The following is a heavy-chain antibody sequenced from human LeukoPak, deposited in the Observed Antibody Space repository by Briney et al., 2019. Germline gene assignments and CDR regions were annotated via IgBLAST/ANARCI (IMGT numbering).Heavy chain of an antibody. J-gene: IGHJ4*02. CDR1: GGSISSGGYY. V-gene: IGHV4-31*03. CDR3: ASTSGITGTTGDY. Sequence: SETLSLTCTVSGGSISSGGYYWSWIRQHPGKGLEWIGYIYYSGSTYYNPSLKSRVTISVDTSKNQFSLELSSVTAADTAVYYCASTSGITGTTGDYWGQGTLVTVSS. CDR2: IYYSGST. D-gene: IGHD1-20*01.